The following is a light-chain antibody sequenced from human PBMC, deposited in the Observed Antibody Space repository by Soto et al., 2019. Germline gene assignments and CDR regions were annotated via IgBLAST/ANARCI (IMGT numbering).Light chain of an antibody. CDR3: QQYDSYPIT. V-gene: IGKV1-9*01. CDR2: DAS. CDR1: QDIRNY. Sequence: IQLTQSPSSLSASVGDRVTVTCRASQDIRNYLAWYQQKPGKAPKLLICDASTLYSGVPSRFSGSGSGTDFTLTISGLQPGDFAAYYCQQYDSYPITFGQGTRLEIK. J-gene: IGKJ5*01.